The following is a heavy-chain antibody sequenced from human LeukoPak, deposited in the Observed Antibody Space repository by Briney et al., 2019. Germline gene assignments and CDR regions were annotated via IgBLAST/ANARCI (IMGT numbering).Heavy chain of an antibody. CDR1: GYTITGYY. CDR3: GRDRHWNQGNFDF. J-gene: IGHJ4*02. CDR2: INPKNGGT. D-gene: IGHD1-1*01. Sequence: ASVRVSCKAFGYTITGYYIHWVRQAPGQGGEWMGWINPKNGGTNSAQKLQGGVTITRDTSIGTGYMEMNRLTHDDTAVYYCGRDRHWNQGNFDFWGQGTLVTVSS. V-gene: IGHV1-2*02.